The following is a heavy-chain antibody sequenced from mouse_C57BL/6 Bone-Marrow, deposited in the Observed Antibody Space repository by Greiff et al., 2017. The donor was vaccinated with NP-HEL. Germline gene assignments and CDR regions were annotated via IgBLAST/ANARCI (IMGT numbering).Heavy chain of an antibody. J-gene: IGHJ2*01. CDR3: ARAYYRPFDY. CDR1: GFTFSDYY. Sequence: EVQLVESEGGLVQPGSSMKLSCTASGFTFSDYYMAWVRQVPEKGLEWVANINYDGSSTYYLDSLKSRFIISRDNAKNILYLQMSSLKSEDTATYYCARAYYRPFDYWGQGTTLTVSS. V-gene: IGHV5-16*01. CDR2: INYDGSST. D-gene: IGHD2-10*01.